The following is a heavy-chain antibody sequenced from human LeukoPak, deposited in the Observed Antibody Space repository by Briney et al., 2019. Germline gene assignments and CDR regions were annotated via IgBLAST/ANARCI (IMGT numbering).Heavy chain of an antibody. D-gene: IGHD6-19*01. CDR2: IYPGDSDT. Sequence: GESLKISCKVSGYSFTSYWIGWVRQMPGKGLEWTGIIYPGDSDTRYSPSFQGQVTISADKSSSTTYLQWSTLKASDTAMYYCARPYSTGWYPFDYWGQGTLVTVSS. CDR1: GYSFTSYW. CDR3: ARPYSTGWYPFDY. J-gene: IGHJ4*02. V-gene: IGHV5-51*01.